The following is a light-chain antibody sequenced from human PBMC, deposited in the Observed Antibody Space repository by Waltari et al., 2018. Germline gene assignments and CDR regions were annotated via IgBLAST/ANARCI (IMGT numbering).Light chain of an antibody. J-gene: IGKJ2*02. CDR3: QQYRSYCT. Sequence: DIQITQSPSTLPASVGDRVTITCRASQPFSIWLAWYQQKPGKAPKLLIYEASSLASGVPSRFSGSGSGTEFTLTISSLQPEDSATYYCQQYRSYCTFGQGTKLEI. V-gene: IGKV1-5*03. CDR1: QPFSIW. CDR2: EAS.